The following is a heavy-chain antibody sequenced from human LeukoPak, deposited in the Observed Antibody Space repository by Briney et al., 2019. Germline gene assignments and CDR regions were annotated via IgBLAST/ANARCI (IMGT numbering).Heavy chain of an antibody. CDR1: GFTFSSYV. Sequence: HSGGSLRLSCLASGFTFSSYVMNWVRQTPGKGLEWVSSISVSGGSTFYADSVKGRFTISRDNSKNTLYLQMNSLRAEDTAVYYCARDRHLRAFDYWGQGTLVTVSS. J-gene: IGHJ4*02. CDR2: ISVSGGST. V-gene: IGHV3-23*01. D-gene: IGHD3-10*01. CDR3: ARDRHLRAFDY.